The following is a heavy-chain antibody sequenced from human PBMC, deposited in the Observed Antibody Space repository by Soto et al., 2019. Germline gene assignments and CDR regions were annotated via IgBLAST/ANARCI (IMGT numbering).Heavy chain of an antibody. D-gene: IGHD3-22*01. V-gene: IGHV1-69*01. J-gene: IGHJ6*02. CDR1: GGTFSSYA. Sequence: QVQLVQSGAEVKKPGSSVKVSCKASGGTFSSYAISWVRQAPGQGLEWLGGIIPIFGTANYAQKFQGRVTIAADESTSTAYMELSSLRSEDTAVYYCARDPLYYYESSGYQPAPRYYYYGMDVWGQGTTVTVSS. CDR3: ARDPLYYYESSGYQPAPRYYYYGMDV. CDR2: IIPIFGTA.